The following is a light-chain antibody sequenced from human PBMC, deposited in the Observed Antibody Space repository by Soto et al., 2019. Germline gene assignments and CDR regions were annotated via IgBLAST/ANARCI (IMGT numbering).Light chain of an antibody. V-gene: IGKV3-20*01. CDR1: QRISSSY. CDR3: QQYGSSRLT. Sequence: EVVLTQSPGTLSLSPGERTTLSCRASQRISSSYLAWYQQKPGQAPRLLIYAASSRATGIPDRFSGSGSGTDFTLTISRLESEDFAVYYCQQYGSSRLTFVQGTKVEIK. J-gene: IGKJ1*01. CDR2: AAS.